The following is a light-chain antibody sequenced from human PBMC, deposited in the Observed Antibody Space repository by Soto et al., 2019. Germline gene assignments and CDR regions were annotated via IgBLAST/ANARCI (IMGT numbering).Light chain of an antibody. CDR2: EVS. CDR3: SSFTSSRTIV. J-gene: IGLJ2*01. CDR1: SSDVGGYNY. Sequence: QSALTQPASVTGSPGQSITISCTGTSSDVGGYNYVSWYQHHPGNAPKLMIYEVSHRPSGVSNRFAASKSGNTASLTISGLQAEDEAEYYSSSFTSSRTIVFGGGTKVTVL. V-gene: IGLV2-14*01.